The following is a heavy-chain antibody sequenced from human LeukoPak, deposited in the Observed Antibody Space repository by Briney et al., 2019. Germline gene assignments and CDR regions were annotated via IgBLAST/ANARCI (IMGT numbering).Heavy chain of an antibody. CDR3: TRNAIVN. Sequence: GGSLRLSCAVSGLSVTSNYISWVRQAPGKGLELVSVIYSGGSTSNADSVKGRFTISRDISSNTVYLQMNSLRAEDTAVYYCTRNAIVNWGQGTLVTVSS. CDR2: IYSGGST. J-gene: IGHJ4*02. D-gene: IGHD2-2*01. CDR1: GLSVTSNY. V-gene: IGHV3-66*01.